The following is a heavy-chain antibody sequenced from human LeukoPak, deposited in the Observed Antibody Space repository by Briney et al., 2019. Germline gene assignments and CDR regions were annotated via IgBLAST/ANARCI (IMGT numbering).Heavy chain of an antibody. V-gene: IGHV7-4-1*02. CDR2: INTNTGNP. CDR1: GYRFNSYA. J-gene: IGHJ3*02. D-gene: IGHD1-26*01. CDR3: ARLSGSYYVAFDI. Sequence: GASVKVSCKASGYRFNSYAMNWVRQAPGQGLEWMGRINTNTGNPTYAQGFTGRFVFSLDTSVSTAYLQISSLKAEDTAMYYCARLSGSYYVAFDIWGQGTMVTVSS.